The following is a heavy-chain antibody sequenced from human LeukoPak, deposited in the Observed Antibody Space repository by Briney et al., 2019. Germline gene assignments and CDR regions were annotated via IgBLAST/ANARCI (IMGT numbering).Heavy chain of an antibody. V-gene: IGHV3-7*03. CDR2: IKKDGNEK. J-gene: IGHJ4*02. CDR1: GFSFSSYW. CDR3: AKDHESDGYPCLDH. D-gene: IGHD3-22*01. Sequence: GGSLRLSCAGSGFSFSSYWMSWVRQAPGEGLEWVANIKKDGNEKYYVDSVKGRFTISRDNSRNTLSLQMDSLRAEDTAVYYCAKDHESDGYPCLDHWGLGTLVTVSS.